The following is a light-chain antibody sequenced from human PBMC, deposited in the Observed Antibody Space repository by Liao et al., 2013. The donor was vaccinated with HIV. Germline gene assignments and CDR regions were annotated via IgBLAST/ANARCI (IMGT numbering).Light chain of an antibody. CDR3: QVWDGDSDPPYV. V-gene: IGLV3-21*04. J-gene: IGLJ1*01. Sequence: SYVLTQPPSVSVAPGKTARIPCGGNNIGGKNVHWYQHKPGQAPVLVVYFDADRPSGIPERFSGSSSGNTASLVINRVEAGDEADYYCQVWDGDSDPPYVFGTGTKVTVL. CDR2: FDA. CDR1: NIGGKN.